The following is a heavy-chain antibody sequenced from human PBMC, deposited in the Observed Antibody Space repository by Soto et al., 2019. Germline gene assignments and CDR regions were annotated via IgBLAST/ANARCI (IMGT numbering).Heavy chain of an antibody. D-gene: IGHD2-15*01. Sequence: GGSLRLSCAASGFTFSSYGMHWVRQAPGKGLEWVAVIWYDGSNKYYADSVKGRFTISRDNSKNTLYLQMNSLRAEDTAVYYCARSRAVVVVEGYMDAWGKGTTVTVSS. V-gene: IGHV3-33*01. CDR1: GFTFSSYG. J-gene: IGHJ6*03. CDR2: IWYDGSNK. CDR3: ARSRAVVVVEGYMDA.